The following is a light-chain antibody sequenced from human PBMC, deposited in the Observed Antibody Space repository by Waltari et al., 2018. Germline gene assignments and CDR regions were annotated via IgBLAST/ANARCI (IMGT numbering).Light chain of an antibody. J-gene: IGLJ2*01. CDR1: KLENKL. CDR2: QDT. V-gene: IGLV3-1*01. CDR3: QAWDIKNVI. Sequence: SYELTQAHSVSVPPGQTATITCSGDKLENKLTSWYQQKPGQSPVLVLYQDTKRPSGISERFSGSNSGDTATLTITGTQTTDEADYYCQAWDIKNVIFGGGTKLTVL.